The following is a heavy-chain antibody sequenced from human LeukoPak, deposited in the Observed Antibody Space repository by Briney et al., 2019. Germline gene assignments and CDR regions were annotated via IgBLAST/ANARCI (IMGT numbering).Heavy chain of an antibody. CDR1: GYTFIGHN. Sequence: GASVKVSCKASGYTFIGHNRHGMRQAPGQGLEWMGWINSDSGGTKYAQKFQGSVIMTRVTSISTAYMELGRLKSDDTAVYYCARERVHCWSDAFDIWGQGTTVTVSS. V-gene: IGHV1-2*02. J-gene: IGHJ3*02. CDR2: INSDSGGT. D-gene: IGHD1-1*01. CDR3: ARERVHCWSDAFDI.